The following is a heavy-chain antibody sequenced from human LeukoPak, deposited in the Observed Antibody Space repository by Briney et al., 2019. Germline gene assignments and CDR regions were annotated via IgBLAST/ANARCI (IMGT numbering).Heavy chain of an antibody. CDR1: GFTVSSNY. CDR2: IYSGGST. V-gene: IGHV3-53*01. CDR3: TTVTSPPTYYDILTGYSYGMDV. D-gene: IGHD3-9*01. Sequence: GGSLRLSCAASGFTVSSNYMSWVRQAPGKGLEWVSVIYSGGSTYYADSVKGRFTISRDDSKNTLYLQMNSLKTEDTAVYYCTTVTSPPTYYDILTGYSYGMDVWGQGTTVTVSS. J-gene: IGHJ6*02.